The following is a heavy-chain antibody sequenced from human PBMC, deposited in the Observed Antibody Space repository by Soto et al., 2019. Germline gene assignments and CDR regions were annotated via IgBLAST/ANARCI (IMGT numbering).Heavy chain of an antibody. CDR3: ARDNMATFDYHYYGMDV. V-gene: IGHV4-61*08. CDR2: VHFSGGT. D-gene: IGHD5-12*01. J-gene: IGHJ6*02. Sequence: QVQLQESGPGLARPSKTLSLTCSVSGGSVSGGAYQWTWIWQPPGKGLEWIGYVHFSGGTNYNPSLESRVTISIDTSRDQFSLELTSLTAADTAVYFCARDNMATFDYHYYGMDVWGQGTTVTVSS. CDR1: GGSVSGGAYQ.